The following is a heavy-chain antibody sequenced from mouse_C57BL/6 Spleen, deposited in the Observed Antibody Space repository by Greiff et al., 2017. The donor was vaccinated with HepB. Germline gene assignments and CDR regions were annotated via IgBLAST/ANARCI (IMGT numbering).Heavy chain of an antibody. CDR2: ISSGSSTI. J-gene: IGHJ2*01. V-gene: IGHV5-17*01. D-gene: IGHD2-1*01. CDR3: ARNGSTMFALDY. Sequence: EVQLVESGGGLVKPGGSLKLSCAASGFTFSDYGMHWVRQAPEKGLEWVAYISSGSSTIYYADTVKGRFTISRDNAKNTLFRQMTSLRSEDTAMYYCARNGSTMFALDYWGQGTTLTVSS. CDR1: GFTFSDYG.